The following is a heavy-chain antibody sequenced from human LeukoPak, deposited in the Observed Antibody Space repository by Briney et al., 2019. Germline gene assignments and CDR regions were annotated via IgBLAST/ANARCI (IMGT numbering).Heavy chain of an antibody. J-gene: IGHJ4*02. CDR2: IRFDGSNK. V-gene: IGHV3-30*02. CDR3: AKGERGYCTSTTCYAVD. Sequence: GGSLRLSCAASGFTFSSYGMHWVRQAPGKGLEWVSSIRFDGSNKFYADSVKGRFTISRDNSKNTLYLQMNSLRVEDTAVSYCAKGERGYCTSTTCYAVDWGQGTLVTVSS. D-gene: IGHD2-2*01. CDR1: GFTFSSYG.